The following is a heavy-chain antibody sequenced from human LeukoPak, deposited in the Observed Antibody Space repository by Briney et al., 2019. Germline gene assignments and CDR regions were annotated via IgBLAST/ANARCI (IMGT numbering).Heavy chain of an antibody. V-gene: IGHV2-70*04. J-gene: IGHJ4*02. CDR1: GFSLSTSGMR. CDR2: IDWDDDK. Sequence: SGPALVKPTQTLTLTCTFSGFSLSTSGMRVSWIRQPPGKALEWLARIDWDDDKFCNSTLETRLTISKDTSKNQVVLTMTNMDPVDTATYYCARLKYGNNYFDYWGQGILVTVSP. CDR3: ARLKYGNNYFDY. D-gene: IGHD2/OR15-2a*01.